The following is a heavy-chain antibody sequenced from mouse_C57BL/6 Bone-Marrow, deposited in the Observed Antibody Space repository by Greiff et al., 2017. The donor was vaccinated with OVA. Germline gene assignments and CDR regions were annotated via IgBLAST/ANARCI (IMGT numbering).Heavy chain of an antibody. Sequence: EVKLVESGGGLVKPGGSLKLSCAASGFTFSDYGMHWVRQAPEKGLEWVAYISSGSSTIYYADTVKGRFTISRDNAKNTLFLQMTSLRSEDTAMYYCASPLYYSNLYYYAMDYWGQGTSVTVSS. V-gene: IGHV5-17*01. D-gene: IGHD2-5*01. J-gene: IGHJ4*01. CDR3: ASPLYYSNLYYYAMDY. CDR1: GFTFSDYG. CDR2: ISSGSSTI.